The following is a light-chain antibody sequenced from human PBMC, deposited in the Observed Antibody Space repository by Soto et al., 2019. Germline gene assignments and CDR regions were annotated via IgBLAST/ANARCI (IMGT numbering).Light chain of an antibody. CDR1: QDINNY. Sequence: DIQMTQSPSSLSASVGDRVTITCQASQDINNYLNWYQHKPGKAPKLLIYDASNLETGVPSRFRGGGSGTDFTFTITSLQPEDIATYYCQQYGNLLWTCGQGTKVEIK. J-gene: IGKJ1*01. V-gene: IGKV1-33*01. CDR3: QQYGNLLWT. CDR2: DAS.